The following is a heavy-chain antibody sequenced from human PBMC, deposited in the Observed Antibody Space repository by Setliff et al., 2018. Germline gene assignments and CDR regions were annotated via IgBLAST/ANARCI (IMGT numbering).Heavy chain of an antibody. CDR2: INPSGGST. CDR3: AADQPKEWLRYYYYGMDV. CDR1: GYTFTSYY. Sequence: ASVKVSCKASGYTFTSYYMHWVRQAPGQGLEWMGIINPSGGSTSYAQKFQGRVTMTRDTSTSTAYMELSSLRSEDTAVYYCAADQPKEWLRYYYYGMDVWGQGTTVTVSS. J-gene: IGHJ6*02. D-gene: IGHD3-3*01. V-gene: IGHV1-46*01.